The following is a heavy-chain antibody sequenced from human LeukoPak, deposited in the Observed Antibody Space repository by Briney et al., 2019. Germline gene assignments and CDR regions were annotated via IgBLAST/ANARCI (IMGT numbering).Heavy chain of an antibody. D-gene: IGHD3-22*01. J-gene: IGHJ4*02. CDR1: GGSISTYY. V-gene: IGHV4-59*12. CDR2: IYYSGST. Sequence: SETLSLTCTVSGGSISTYYWTWIRQPPGKGLEWIGYIYYSGSTNYNPSLKSRVTISVDTSKNQFSLKLSSVTAADTAVYYCARGYLAYYDSSGYVPYYFDYWGQGTLVTVSS. CDR3: ARGYLAYYDSSGYVPYYFDY.